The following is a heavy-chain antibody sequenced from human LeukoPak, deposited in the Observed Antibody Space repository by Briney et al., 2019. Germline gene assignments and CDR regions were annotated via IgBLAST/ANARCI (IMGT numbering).Heavy chain of an antibody. Sequence: GRSLRLSCLAPGFRFRSYAMHWVRQAPGKGLDWVAVISFDGSYKYYAGSVKGRFTISRDNSRNTLYVEVNSLRAKDRAGYYYARADECGYDPPYYYYDMDVWGQGTTVTVSS. CDR1: GFRFRSYA. CDR3: ARADECGYDPPYYYYDMDV. J-gene: IGHJ6*02. V-gene: IGHV3-30*04. CDR2: ISFDGSYK. D-gene: IGHD5-12*01.